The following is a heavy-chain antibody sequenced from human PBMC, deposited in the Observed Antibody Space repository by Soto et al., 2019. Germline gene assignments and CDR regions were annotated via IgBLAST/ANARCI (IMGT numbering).Heavy chain of an antibody. V-gene: IGHV4-61*01. CDR1: GGSVSSGSYY. CDR3: ARDLSTMLVARSAFDI. D-gene: IGHD3-22*01. Sequence: PSETLSLTCTVSGGSVSSGSYYWSWIRQPPGKGLEWIGYIYYSGSTNYNPSLKSRVTISVDTSKNQFSLKLSSVTAADTAVYCCARDLSTMLVARSAFDIWGQGTMVTVSS. J-gene: IGHJ3*02. CDR2: IYYSGST.